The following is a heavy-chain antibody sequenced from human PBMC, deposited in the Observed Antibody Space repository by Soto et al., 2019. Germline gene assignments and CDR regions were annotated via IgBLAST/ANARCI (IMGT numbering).Heavy chain of an antibody. Sequence: SETLSLTCTVSGGSISNFYWSWIRQPPGKGLEWIGYIYYSGTTSYNPSLNSRVTMSVDTSKNQFSLKLNSVTAADTAVYYCARESYYGSGATVVTYWGLGTLVTVSS. CDR3: ARESYYGSGATVVTY. J-gene: IGHJ4*02. CDR2: IYYSGTT. V-gene: IGHV4-59*01. D-gene: IGHD3-10*01. CDR1: GGSISNFY.